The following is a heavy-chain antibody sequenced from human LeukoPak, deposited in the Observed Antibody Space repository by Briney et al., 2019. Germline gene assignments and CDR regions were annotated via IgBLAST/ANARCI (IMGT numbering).Heavy chain of an antibody. CDR1: GYTFTSYY. CDR3: ARGSIGSPRGSFDY. J-gene: IGHJ4*02. Sequence: ASVKVSCKASGYTFTSYYIHWVRQAPGQGLEWMGIISPSGSSTTYAQKFQGRVAMTRDMSTSTLYMEVSSLRSEDTAIYYCARGSIGSPRGSFDYWGQGTLVTVSS. V-gene: IGHV1-46*01. CDR2: ISPSGSST. D-gene: IGHD2-21*01.